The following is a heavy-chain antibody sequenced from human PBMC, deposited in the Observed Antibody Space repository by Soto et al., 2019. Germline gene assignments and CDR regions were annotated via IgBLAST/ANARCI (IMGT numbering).Heavy chain of an antibody. D-gene: IGHD1-26*01. V-gene: IGHV4-31*03. CDR3: ARDHKWDGMDV. CDR2: IYYSGTT. Sequence: QVQLEESGPGLVKPSQTLSLTCSVSGGSFNSDSFIWSWVRQFPGKGLEWIGYIYYSGTTYYNPSLRSRVIMSVDTSKNQFSLKLSSVTAADTAVYYCARDHKWDGMDVWGQGTTVTVSS. J-gene: IGHJ6*02. CDR1: GGSFNSDSFI.